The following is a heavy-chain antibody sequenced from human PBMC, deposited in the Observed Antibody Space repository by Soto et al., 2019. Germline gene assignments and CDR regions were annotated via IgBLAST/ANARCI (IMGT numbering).Heavy chain of an antibody. CDR1: GGSISSSNW. CDR3: ARAGYGGKSGDY. Sequence: QVQLQESGPGPVKPSGTLSLTCAVSGGSISSSNWWSWVRQPPGKGLEWIGEIYHSGSTNYNPSLKSGLTISVDQSKSLFSLTLRSVPAADTAVYYCARAGYGGKSGDYWGPGALVTVSS. J-gene: IGHJ4*02. CDR2: IYHSGST. D-gene: IGHD2-15*01. V-gene: IGHV4-4*02.